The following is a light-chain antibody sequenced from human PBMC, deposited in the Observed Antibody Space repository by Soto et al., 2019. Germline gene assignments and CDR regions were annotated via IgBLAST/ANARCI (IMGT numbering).Light chain of an antibody. Sequence: DIQLTQSPSFLSASVGDRVTITCRASQDISYYLAWYQQKPGEAPKLLIYDASALPRGVPSRFSGSGSGTKFTLTIASLQPDDFATYYCQQYETFSGTFGPGTKVDI. CDR2: DAS. J-gene: IGKJ1*01. CDR3: QQYETFSGT. CDR1: QDISYY. V-gene: IGKV1-9*01.